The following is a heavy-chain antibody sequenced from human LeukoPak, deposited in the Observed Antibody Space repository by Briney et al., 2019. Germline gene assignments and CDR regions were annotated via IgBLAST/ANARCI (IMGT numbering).Heavy chain of an antibody. CDR2: ISYDGSNK. CDR1: GFTFSSYA. CDR3: ARRSKTITIFGVVRQLGGMDV. V-gene: IGHV3-30*04. J-gene: IGHJ6*02. D-gene: IGHD3-3*01. Sequence: GGSLRLSCAASGFTFSSYAMHWVRQAPGKGLEWVAVISYDGSNKYYADSVKGRFTISRDNSKNTLYLQMNSLRAEDTAVYYCARRSKTITIFGVVRQLGGMDVRGQGTTVTVSS.